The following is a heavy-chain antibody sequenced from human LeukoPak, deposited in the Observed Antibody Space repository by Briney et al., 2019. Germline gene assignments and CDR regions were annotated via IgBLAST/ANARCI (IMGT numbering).Heavy chain of an antibody. V-gene: IGHV4-4*02. CDR1: GGSISSSNW. Sequence: SETLSLTCAVSGGSISSSNWWSWVRQPPGKGLEWIGEIYHSGSTNYNPSLRSRVTISVDKSKNQFSLKLSSATAADTAVYYCARDKRTPNIVVVPATKIYGMDVWGQGTTVTVSS. D-gene: IGHD2-2*01. CDR3: ARDKRTPNIVVVPATKIYGMDV. J-gene: IGHJ6*02. CDR2: IYHSGST.